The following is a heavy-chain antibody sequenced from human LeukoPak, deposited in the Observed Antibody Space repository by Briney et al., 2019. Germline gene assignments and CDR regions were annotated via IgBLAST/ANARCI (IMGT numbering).Heavy chain of an antibody. V-gene: IGHV3-30*03. CDR3: TTGGSSPRT. CDR2: ISYDGSNK. CDR1: GFTFSSYG. D-gene: IGHD6-6*01. Sequence: GRSLRLSCAASGFTFSSYGMHWVRQAPGKGLEWVAVISYDGSNKYYADSVKGRFTISRDNSNNTLYLQMNSLKTEDTAVYYCTTGGSSPRTWGQGTLVTVSS. J-gene: IGHJ4*02.